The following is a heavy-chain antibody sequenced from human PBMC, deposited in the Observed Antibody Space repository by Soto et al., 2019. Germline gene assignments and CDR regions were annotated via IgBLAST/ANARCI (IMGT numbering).Heavy chain of an antibody. CDR1: GGSISSSSYY. J-gene: IGHJ4*02. CDR3: ASPGNYGWDYFDY. CDR2: IYYSGST. D-gene: IGHD3-16*01. V-gene: IGHV4-39*01. Sequence: QLQLQESGPGLVKPSETLSLTCTVSGGSISSSSYYWGWIRQPPGKGLEWIGSIYYSGSTYYNPSLKSRVTISVDTSKNQFSLKLSSVTAADTAVYYCASPGNYGWDYFDYWGQGTLVTVSS.